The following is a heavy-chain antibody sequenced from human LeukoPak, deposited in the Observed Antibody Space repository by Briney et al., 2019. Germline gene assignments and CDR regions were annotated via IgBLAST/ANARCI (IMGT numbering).Heavy chain of an antibody. CDR1: GFTFRRYG. D-gene: IGHD4/OR15-4a*01. V-gene: IGHV3-23*01. J-gene: IGHJ4*02. CDR2: ISGSGGST. Sequence: GGSLRLSCAAAGFTFRRYGMSWVRQAPGKGLEWVSAISGSGGSTFYADSVKGRFTISRDNSKNTLYLQMNSLRAEDTAVYYCARRAGAYSHPYDYWGQGTLVTVSS. CDR3: ARRAGAYSHPYDY.